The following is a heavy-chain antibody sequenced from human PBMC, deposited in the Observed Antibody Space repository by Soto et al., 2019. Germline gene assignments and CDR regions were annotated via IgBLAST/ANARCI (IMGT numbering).Heavy chain of an antibody. Sequence: KPSETLSLTCTVSGGSISSYYWSWIRQPPGKGLEWIGYIYYSGSTNYNPSLKSRVTISVDTSKNQFSLKLSSVTAADTAVYYCAREGGRSSSSLWGQGTLVTVSS. CDR2: IYYSGST. CDR1: GGSISSYY. J-gene: IGHJ4*02. V-gene: IGHV4-59*01. CDR3: AREGGRSSSSL. D-gene: IGHD6-6*01.